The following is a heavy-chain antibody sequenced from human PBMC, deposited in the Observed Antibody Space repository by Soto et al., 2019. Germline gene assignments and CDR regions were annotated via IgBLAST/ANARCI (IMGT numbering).Heavy chain of an antibody. CDR2: IIPLAEIT. CDR1: GGTFSHYT. Sequence: QVQLVQSGAEVKKPGSSVKVSCKVSGGTFSHYTITWVRQAPGQGLEWMERIIPLAEITDYTQKFQGRVTITADISTSTAYMELNGLRSEDTAVYYCAREGYCSGGSCFRSFQYWGQGSMVTVSS. D-gene: IGHD2-15*01. V-gene: IGHV1-69*08. CDR3: AREGYCSGGSCFRSFQY. J-gene: IGHJ4*02.